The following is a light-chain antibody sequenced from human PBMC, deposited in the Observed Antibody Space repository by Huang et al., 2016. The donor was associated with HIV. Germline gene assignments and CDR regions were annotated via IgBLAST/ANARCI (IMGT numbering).Light chain of an antibody. CDR3: QQRSSRLT. Sequence: EVVLTQSPATLSVFQGDRVTITCRASQNINNYLAWYQQRPGQAPRLLIYDATTRPPGISDKCSGSGSGAAFTLTINSLETEDFAIYYCQQRSSRLTFGGGT. V-gene: IGKV3-11*01. CDR2: DAT. CDR1: QNINNY. J-gene: IGKJ4*01.